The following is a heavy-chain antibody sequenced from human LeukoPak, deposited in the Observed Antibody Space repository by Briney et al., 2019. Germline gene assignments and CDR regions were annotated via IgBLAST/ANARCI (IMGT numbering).Heavy chain of an antibody. CDR3: AKDRHTVTTFDY. CDR2: ISYDGRNE. CDR1: GFTFSSFG. D-gene: IGHD4-11*01. V-gene: IGHV3-30*18. J-gene: IGHJ4*02. Sequence: PGRSLRLSCAAAGFTFSSFGMHWVRQAPGKGLEWVAVISYDGRNEYYADSVKGRLTISRDNSKNTVYLQMNSLRPEDTAVYYCAKDRHTVTTFDYWGQGTLVTVSS.